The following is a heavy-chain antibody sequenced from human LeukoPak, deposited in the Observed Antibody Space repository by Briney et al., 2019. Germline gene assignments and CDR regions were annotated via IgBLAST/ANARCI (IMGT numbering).Heavy chain of an antibody. J-gene: IGHJ6*03. CDR1: GFTFSTYW. Sequence: GGSLRLSCAASGFTFSTYWMHWVRQAPGKGLVWVSHINSDGSTTTYADSVKGRFTISRDNSKNTLYLQMNSLRAEDTAVYYCAKLGGDHKYYYYYMDVWGKGTTVTVSS. CDR2: INSDGSTT. V-gene: IGHV3-74*03. D-gene: IGHD2-21*02. CDR3: AKLGGDHKYYYYYMDV.